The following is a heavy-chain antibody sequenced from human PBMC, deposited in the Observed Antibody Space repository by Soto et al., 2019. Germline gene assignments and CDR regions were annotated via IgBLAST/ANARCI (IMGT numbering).Heavy chain of an antibody. CDR2: IIPIFGTA. Sequence: SVKVSCKASGGTFSSYAISWVRQAPGQGLEWMGGIIPIFGTANYAQKFQGRVTITADESTSTAYMELSSLRSEDTAVYYCARAHYYDIFTGYYSFDYWGQGTLVTVSS. V-gene: IGHV1-69*13. CDR1: GGTFSSYA. CDR3: ARAHYYDIFTGYYSFDY. D-gene: IGHD3-9*01. J-gene: IGHJ4*02.